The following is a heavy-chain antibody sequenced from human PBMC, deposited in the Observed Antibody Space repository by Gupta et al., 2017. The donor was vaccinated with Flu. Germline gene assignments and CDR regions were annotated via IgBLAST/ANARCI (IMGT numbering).Heavy chain of an antibody. CDR2: ISSNGGSA. D-gene: IGHD4-17*01. J-gene: IGHJ4*02. CDR1: GFIFSNYA. CDR3: ARRADIGYGDI. V-gene: IGHV3-64*01. Sequence: EVQLVESGRGLVQPGGSLRLSCAASGFIFSNYAMNWVRQAPGKGLEYVSEISSNGGSAYYANSVKGRFTVSRDNSKNALYLKMGSLRAEDRAVYYCARRADIGYGDIWGQGTLVNVSS.